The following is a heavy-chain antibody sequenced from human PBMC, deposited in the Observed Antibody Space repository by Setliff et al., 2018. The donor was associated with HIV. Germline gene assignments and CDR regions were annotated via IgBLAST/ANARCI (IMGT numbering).Heavy chain of an antibody. Sequence: ETLSLTCPVSSDSIRFYYWTWIRQPPGQGLEWIGNIYYTGSTNYNPSLKSRITISIDTSKSQFSLKLTSVAAAATAVYYCARDSGGYNYGFAVGSFDYWGQGALVTVSS. J-gene: IGHJ4*02. CDR3: ARDSGGYNYGFAVGSFDY. CDR1: SDSIRFYY. D-gene: IGHD5-18*01. V-gene: IGHV4-59*01. CDR2: IYYTGST.